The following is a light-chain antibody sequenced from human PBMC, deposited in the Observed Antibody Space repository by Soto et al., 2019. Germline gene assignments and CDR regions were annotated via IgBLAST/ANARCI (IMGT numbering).Light chain of an antibody. Sequence: VVMPQSPGTLSVSPGEGVTLSRRASQSVGNSLAWYQQKPGQAPRLLIFGASTRVTGIPARFSGSGSGTEFTLTITSLQSEDFAVYYCQQYNNWPEYTFGKGRRLEIK. CDR1: QSVGNS. CDR3: QQYNNWPEYT. V-gene: IGKV3-15*01. CDR2: GAS. J-gene: IGKJ5*01.